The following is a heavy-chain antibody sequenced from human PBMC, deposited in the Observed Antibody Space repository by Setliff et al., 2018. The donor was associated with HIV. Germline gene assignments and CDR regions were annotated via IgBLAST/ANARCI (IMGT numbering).Heavy chain of an antibody. CDR1: GGTFSGYA. CDR2: IIPLFGTA. J-gene: IGHJ5*01. CDR3: ARAPAHEHATGWFSSSNRFDS. V-gene: IGHV1-69*13. D-gene: IGHD6-19*01. Sequence: SVKVSCKASGGTFSGYAINWVRQAPGQGLEWMGGIIPLFGTAHYAQRFRGRVTITADDSTSTAYVELSSLRSADTAVYYCARAPAHEHATGWFSSSNRFDSWGQGTPVTVSS.